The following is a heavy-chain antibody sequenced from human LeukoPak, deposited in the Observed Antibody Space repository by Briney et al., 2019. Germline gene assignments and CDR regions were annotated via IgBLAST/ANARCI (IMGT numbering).Heavy chain of an antibody. CDR3: AHRPSGWYYFDY. D-gene: IGHD6-19*01. J-gene: IGHJ4*02. Sequence: SGPTLVKPTQTLTLTCTSSGFSLSTSGVGVGWIRQPPGKALEWLALIFWNDNKRYSPSLKSRLTITKDTSKNQVVLTMTNMDPVDTATYYCAHRPSGWYYFDYWGQGTLVTVSS. CDR1: GFSLSTSGVG. V-gene: IGHV2-5*01. CDR2: IFWNDNK.